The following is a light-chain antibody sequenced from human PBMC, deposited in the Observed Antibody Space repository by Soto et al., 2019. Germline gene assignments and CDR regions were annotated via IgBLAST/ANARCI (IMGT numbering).Light chain of an antibody. CDR1: QSISNY. Sequence: DIQMTQSPSSLSASVGDRVTITCRASQSISNYLNWYQQKPGKAPKLLIYAASSLQSGVPSRFSGSGSGTDFTLTITSLQPEDFATYYCQQLFMYPPTFGPGTKVDIK. V-gene: IGKV1-39*01. CDR3: QQLFMYPPT. CDR2: AAS. J-gene: IGKJ3*01.